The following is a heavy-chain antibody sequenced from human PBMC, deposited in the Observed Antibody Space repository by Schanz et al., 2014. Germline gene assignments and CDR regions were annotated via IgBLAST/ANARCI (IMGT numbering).Heavy chain of an antibody. D-gene: IGHD6-13*01. CDR1: GGSISSSIYF. J-gene: IGHJ4*02. CDR2: IYHSGST. V-gene: IGHV4-39*07. CDR3: ARAAGPVDY. Sequence: QVQLQESGPGLVKPSETLSLTCTVSGGSISSSIYFWGWIRQPPGKGLEWIGSIYHSGSTYYNPSLKSRVTISVDTSKTQFSRMLGSVTAADTAVYYCARAAGPVDYWGQGTLVTVSS.